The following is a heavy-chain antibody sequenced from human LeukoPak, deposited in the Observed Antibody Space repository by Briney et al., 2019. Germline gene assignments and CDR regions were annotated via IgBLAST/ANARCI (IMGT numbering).Heavy chain of an antibody. CDR1: GFTLRNYW. CDR2: ISGDGSVT. V-gene: IGHV3-74*01. Sequence: GGSLRLSCTASGFTLRNYWMHWVRQVPGERLVWVSRISGDGSVTNYADSVQGRFTISRDNAKNILYLQTNSLRSEDTAVYYCARYSSSSGGASYYLDYWGHGTLVTVSS. CDR3: ARYSSSSGGASYYLDY. J-gene: IGHJ4*01. D-gene: IGHD6-6*01.